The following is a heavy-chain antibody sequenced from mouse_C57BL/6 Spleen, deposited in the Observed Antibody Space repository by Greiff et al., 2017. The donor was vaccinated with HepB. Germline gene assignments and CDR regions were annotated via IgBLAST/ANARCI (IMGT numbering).Heavy chain of an antibody. J-gene: IGHJ1*03. CDR3: ARRYGNSYFDV. CDR1: GYTFTSYW. CDR2: IDPSDSYT. V-gene: IGHV1-69*01. D-gene: IGHD2-1*01. Sequence: QVQLQQPGAELVMPGASVKLSCKASGYTFTSYWMHWVKQRPGQGLEWIGGIDPSDSYTNYNQKFKGKSTLTVDKSSSTAYMQPSSLTSEDSAVYYCARRYGNSYFDVWGTGTTVTVSS.